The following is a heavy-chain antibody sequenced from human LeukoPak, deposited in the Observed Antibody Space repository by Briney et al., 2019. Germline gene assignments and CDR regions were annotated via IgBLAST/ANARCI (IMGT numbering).Heavy chain of an antibody. Sequence: ASVKVSCKAAGYAFTTYYMHWVRQPPGQRLEWMGIINPSGGSTSYEQKFQGRGTMTRDTSTGTVYMELSSMRYEDTAVYYCARCQQLVPGGVNDRYYYYVMDVWGQGTTVTVSS. J-gene: IGHJ6*02. D-gene: IGHD6-13*01. CDR3: ARCQQLVPGGVNDRYYYYVMDV. CDR2: INPSGGST. CDR1: GYAFTTYY. V-gene: IGHV1-46*01.